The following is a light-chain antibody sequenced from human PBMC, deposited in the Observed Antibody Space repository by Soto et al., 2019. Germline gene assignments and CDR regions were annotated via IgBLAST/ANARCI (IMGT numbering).Light chain of an antibody. V-gene: IGLV4-69*01. CDR1: SGHSTYA. CDR2: LNSDGSH. J-gene: IGLJ2*01. Sequence: QSVLTQSPSASASLGASVKLTCTRSSGHSTYAIAWHQQQPEKGPRYLMKLNSDGSHSKGDGIPDRFSGSSSGAERYLTISSLQSEDEADYYCQTWGTGLYVVFGGGTKLTVL. CDR3: QTWGTGLYVV.